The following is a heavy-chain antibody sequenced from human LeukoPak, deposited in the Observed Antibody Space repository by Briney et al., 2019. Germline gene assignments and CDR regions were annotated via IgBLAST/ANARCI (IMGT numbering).Heavy chain of an antibody. D-gene: IGHD3-3*01. CDR3: ARVSPRNWSGYSLYNWFDP. CDR1: GASIDSGRYY. J-gene: IGHJ5*02. Sequence: PSETLSLTCTVSGASIDSGRYYWGWIRQPPGKGLEWIGSIHYSGTTYYNPSLKSRVTISIDTSNNQFSLKLSSVTAADTAVYYCARVSPRNWSGYSLYNWFDPWGQGTLVTVSS. CDR2: IHYSGTT. V-gene: IGHV4-39*07.